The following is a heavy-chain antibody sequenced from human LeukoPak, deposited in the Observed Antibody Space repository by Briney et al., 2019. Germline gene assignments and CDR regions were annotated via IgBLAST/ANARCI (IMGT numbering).Heavy chain of an antibody. J-gene: IGHJ4*02. CDR3: ARESYYYDSSGYYVYYFDY. Sequence: GGSLRLSCAASGFTVSSNYMSWVRQAPGKGLEWVSVIYSGGSTYYADSVKGRFTISRDNSKNTLYLQMNSLRAEDTAVYYCARESYYYDSSGYYVYYFDYWGQGTLVTVSS. D-gene: IGHD3-22*01. CDR2: IYSGGST. V-gene: IGHV3-66*02. CDR1: GFTVSSNY.